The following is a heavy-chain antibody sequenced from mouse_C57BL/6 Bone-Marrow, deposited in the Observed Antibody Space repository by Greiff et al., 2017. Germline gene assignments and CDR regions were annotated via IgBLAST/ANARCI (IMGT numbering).Heavy chain of an antibody. J-gene: IGHJ4*01. Sequence: EVQLQESGGGLVQPGGSLKLSCAASGFTFSDYYMYWVRQTPEKRLEWVAYISNGGGSTYYPDTVKGRFTISRDNAKNTLYLQMSRLKAEDTAMYYCARHDDSRYAMDYWGQGTSVTVSS. CDR3: ARHDDSRYAMDY. CDR2: ISNGGGST. CDR1: GFTFSDYY. V-gene: IGHV5-12*01.